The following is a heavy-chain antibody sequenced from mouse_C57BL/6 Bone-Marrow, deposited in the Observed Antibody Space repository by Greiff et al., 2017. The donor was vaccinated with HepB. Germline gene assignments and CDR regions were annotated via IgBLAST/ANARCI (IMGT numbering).Heavy chain of an antibody. CDR3: ARMDWGWFAY. CDR2: INPSSGYT. V-gene: IGHV1-7*01. CDR1: GYTFTSYW. Sequence: QVQLQQSGAELAKPGASVKLSCKASGYTFTSYWMHWVKQRPGQGLEWIGYINPSSGYTKYNQKFKDKATLTADKSPSTAYMQLSSLTYEDSAVYYCARMDWGWFAYWGQGTRVTVSA. J-gene: IGHJ3*01. D-gene: IGHD4-1*01.